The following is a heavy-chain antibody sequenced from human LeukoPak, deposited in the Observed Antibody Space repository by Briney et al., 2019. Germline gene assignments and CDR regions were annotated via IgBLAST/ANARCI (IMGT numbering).Heavy chain of an antibody. J-gene: IGHJ4*02. CDR2: IIPILGIA. CDR3: ARDPGGYSYGYNY. Sequence: VKVSCKASGGTFSSYAISWVRQAPGQGLEWMGRIIPILGIANYAQKFQGRVTITADKSTSTAYMELSSLRSEDTAVYYCARDPGGYSYGYNYWGQGTLVTVSS. D-gene: IGHD5-18*01. CDR1: GGTFSSYA. V-gene: IGHV1-69*10.